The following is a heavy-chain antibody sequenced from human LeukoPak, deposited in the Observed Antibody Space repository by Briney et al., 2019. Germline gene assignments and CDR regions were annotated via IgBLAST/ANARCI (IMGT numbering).Heavy chain of an antibody. Sequence: SETLSLTCAVYGGSFSDYYWNWIRQPPGKGLEWIGGINHSGTTNYNPSLKSRVTISVDTSKNQFSLRLSSVTAADTAVYYCARGLRLPSRSTPAVPHVWGKGTTVTVSA. V-gene: IGHV4-34*01. CDR1: GGSFSDYY. D-gene: IGHD2/OR15-2a*01. J-gene: IGHJ6*04. CDR2: INHSGTT. CDR3: ARGLRLPSRSTPAVPHV.